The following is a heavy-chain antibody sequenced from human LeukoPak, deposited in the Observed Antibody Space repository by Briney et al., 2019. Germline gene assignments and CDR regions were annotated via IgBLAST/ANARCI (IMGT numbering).Heavy chain of an antibody. D-gene: IGHD1-14*01. CDR1: GFTFSSYG. V-gene: IGHV3-30*02. CDR2: IRYDGSDK. Sequence: GSLRLSCAASGFTFSSYGMHWVRQAPGKGLEWVAFIRYDGSDKYYADSVKGRFTVSRDNSKNTLYLQMNSLRAEDTAVYYCAKKAGLLPFYFDYWGQGALVTVSS. CDR3: AKKAGLLPFYFDY. J-gene: IGHJ4*02.